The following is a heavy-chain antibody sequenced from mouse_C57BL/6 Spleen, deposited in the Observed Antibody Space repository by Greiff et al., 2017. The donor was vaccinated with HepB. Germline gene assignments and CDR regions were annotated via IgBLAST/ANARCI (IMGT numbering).Heavy chain of an antibody. D-gene: IGHD1-1*01. CDR3: ALTTVVAKGYFDV. CDR1: GYTFTSYW. J-gene: IGHJ1*03. V-gene: IGHV1-64*01. CDR2: IHPNSGST. Sequence: QVQLQQSGAELVKPGASVKLSCKASGYTFTSYWMHWVKQRPGQGLEWIGMIHPNSGSTNYNEKFKSKATLTVDKSSSTAYMQLSSLTSEDSAVYYCALTTVVAKGYFDVWGTGTTVTVSS.